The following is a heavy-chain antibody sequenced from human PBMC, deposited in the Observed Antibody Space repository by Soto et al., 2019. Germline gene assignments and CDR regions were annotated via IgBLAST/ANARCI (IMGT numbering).Heavy chain of an antibody. V-gene: IGHV1-69*01. J-gene: IGHJ6*02. D-gene: IGHD2-2*01. CDR3: ARSQGSSTSLEIYYYYYYGMDV. CDR1: GGTFCSYA. CDR2: IIPIPGTA. Sequence: QVQLVQSGAEVKKPGSSVKVSCKASGGTFCSYAISWVRQAPGQGLEWMGGIIPIPGTANYAQKFQGRVTIAADASTSTAYVELSSLRSEDTAVYYCARSQGSSTSLEIYYYYYYGMDVWGQGTTVTVSS.